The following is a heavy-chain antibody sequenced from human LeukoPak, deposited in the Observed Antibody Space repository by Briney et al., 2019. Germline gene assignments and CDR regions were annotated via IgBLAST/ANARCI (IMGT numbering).Heavy chain of an antibody. D-gene: IGHD6-19*01. Sequence: PSETLSLTCTVSGGSIGSYYWSWIRQPAGKGLEWIGRIYTSGSTNHNPSLKSRVTMSADTSKNQFSLKLNSVTAADTAVYYCARGSSGWKHRAFDVWGQGTMVTVSS. CDR2: IYTSGST. J-gene: IGHJ3*01. CDR3: ARGSSGWKHRAFDV. V-gene: IGHV4-4*07. CDR1: GGSIGSYY.